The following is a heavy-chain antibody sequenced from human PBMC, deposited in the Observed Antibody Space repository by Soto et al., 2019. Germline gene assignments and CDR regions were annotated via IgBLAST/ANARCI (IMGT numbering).Heavy chain of an antibody. Sequence: QPGGSLRLSCAASGFTFSSYSMNWVRQAPGKGLEWVSYISSSSSTIYYADSVKGRFTISRDNAKNSLYLQMNSLRAEDTAVYYCARDTLSSCSSGRCYGDYYYGMYVWGQGTTVTVSS. CDR1: GFTFSSYS. J-gene: IGHJ6*02. V-gene: IGHV3-48*01. CDR2: ISSSSSTI. D-gene: IGHD2-15*01. CDR3: ARDTLSSCSSGRCYGDYYYGMYV.